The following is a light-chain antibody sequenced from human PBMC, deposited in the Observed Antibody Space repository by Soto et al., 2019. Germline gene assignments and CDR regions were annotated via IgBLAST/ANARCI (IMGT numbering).Light chain of an antibody. J-gene: IGKJ1*01. CDR3: QQYGSSGT. CDR1: QSVGTK. V-gene: IGKV3-20*01. Sequence: IVMTQSPATLSVSPGERANLSCRASQSVGTKLAWYQQTPGQAPRLLIYGASNRATGIPDRFSGSGSGTDFTLTISRLEPEDFAVYYCQQYGSSGTFGQGTKVEIK. CDR2: GAS.